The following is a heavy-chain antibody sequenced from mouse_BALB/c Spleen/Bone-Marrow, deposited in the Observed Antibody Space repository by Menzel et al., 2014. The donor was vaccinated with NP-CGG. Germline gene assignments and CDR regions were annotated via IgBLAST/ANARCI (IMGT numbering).Heavy chain of an antibody. V-gene: IGHV5-12-1*01. CDR1: RFAFSNFD. CDR2: ISSGGGRT. Sequence: EVKLQESGGGLVKPGGSLKLSCAASRFAFSNFDMSWVRQTPEKRLEWVAYISSGGGRTYYPDTVKGRFTISRDNAKNTLYLQMSSLKSEDTAMYYCARQGYYRYDYAMDYWGQGTSVTVSS. D-gene: IGHD2-2*01. CDR3: ARQGYYRYDYAMDY. J-gene: IGHJ4*01.